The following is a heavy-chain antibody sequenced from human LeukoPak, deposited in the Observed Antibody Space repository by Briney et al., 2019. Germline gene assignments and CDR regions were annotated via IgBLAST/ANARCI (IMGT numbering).Heavy chain of an antibody. Sequence: GGSLRLSCAASGFTFSSYAMSWVRQAPGKGLEWVSAISGSGGSTYYADSVKGRVTISRDNAKNTLYMQMNSLRVEDTAVYYCARGGSPFYWGQGTLVTVSS. CDR3: ARGGSPFY. CDR2: ISGSGGST. D-gene: IGHD3-10*01. CDR1: GFTFSSYA. V-gene: IGHV3-23*01. J-gene: IGHJ4*02.